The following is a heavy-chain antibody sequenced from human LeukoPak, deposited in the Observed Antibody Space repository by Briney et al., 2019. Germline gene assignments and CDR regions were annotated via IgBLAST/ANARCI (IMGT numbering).Heavy chain of an antibody. J-gene: IGHJ5*02. CDR1: GFTFSSSA. D-gene: IGHD5-24*01. Sequence: GGSLRLSCAASGFTFSSSAMSWVRQAPGKGLEWVSSISGSGSGGSTYYADSVKGRFTISRDNSKNTLYLQMNSLRAEDTAVYYCAKGLSRDWFDPWGQGTLVTVSS. CDR3: AKGLSRDWFDP. CDR2: ISGSGSGGST. V-gene: IGHV3-23*01.